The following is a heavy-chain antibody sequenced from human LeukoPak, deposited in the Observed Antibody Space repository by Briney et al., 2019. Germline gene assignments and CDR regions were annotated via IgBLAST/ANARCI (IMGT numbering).Heavy chain of an antibody. CDR1: GFTFSSYA. J-gene: IGHJ4*02. Sequence: PGGSLRLSCVASGFTFSSYAMSWVRQAPGKGLEWVSSIGGGGNTYYADSVRGRFTISRDNSKNTLYLQMNSLRADDTAAYYCAKDRRTLSSFDYWGQGTLVTVSS. V-gene: IGHV3-23*01. D-gene: IGHD6-6*01. CDR3: AKDRRTLSSFDY. CDR2: IGGGGNT.